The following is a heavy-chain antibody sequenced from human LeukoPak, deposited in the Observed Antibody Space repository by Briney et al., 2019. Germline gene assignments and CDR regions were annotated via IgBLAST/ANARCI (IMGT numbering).Heavy chain of an antibody. J-gene: IGHJ4*02. CDR2: XXSTGXTI. Sequence: GVSVRLSCAAXGXXXXXXSXXXXXXAXXXXRXXXXXXXSTGXTIYYANSVKGRSTISRDNAKTSLYMQMNSLRGEDTAVYYCARGDAWFGEFLSFDYWGQGTLVTVSS. CDR1: GXXXXXXS. D-gene: IGHD3-10*01. CDR3: ARGDAWFGEFLSFDY. V-gene: IGHV3-48*04.